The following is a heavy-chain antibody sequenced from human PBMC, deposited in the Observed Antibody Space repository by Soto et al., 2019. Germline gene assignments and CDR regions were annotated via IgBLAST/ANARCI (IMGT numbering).Heavy chain of an antibody. CDR3: ARGLSGGYCTAFDCQSARDV. D-gene: IGHD2-8*01. CDR1: EFTFRSYS. Sequence: ELQVVESGGGLVNPGGSLRLSCAASEFTFRSYSMTWVRQAPGKGLEWVSAIRSSATYIYYGGSVKGRFTISRDNARSSLYLQMNSLTVDDTAVYYCARGLSGGYCTAFDCQSARDVWGQGTTVTVSS. CDR2: IRSSATYI. J-gene: IGHJ6*02. V-gene: IGHV3-21*01.